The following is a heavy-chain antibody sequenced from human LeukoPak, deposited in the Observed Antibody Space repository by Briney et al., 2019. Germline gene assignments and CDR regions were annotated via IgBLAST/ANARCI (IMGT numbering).Heavy chain of an antibody. V-gene: IGHV3-64D*06. CDR2: IRSDGGST. CDR3: VKGNQYTSSWFGDY. J-gene: IGHJ4*02. Sequence: GRSLRLSCSASAFSFSRNAMHWVRQAPGKGLESVSAIRSDGGSTYYADSVKGRFTISRDNSKSTLYLQMSSLRGDDTAVYYCVKGNQYTSSWFGDYWGQGTLVTVSS. D-gene: IGHD6-13*01. CDR1: AFSFSRNA.